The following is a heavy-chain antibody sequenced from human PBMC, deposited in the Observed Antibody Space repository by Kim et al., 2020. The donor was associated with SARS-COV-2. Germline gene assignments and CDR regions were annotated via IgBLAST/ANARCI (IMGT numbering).Heavy chain of an antibody. D-gene: IGHD3-22*01. J-gene: IGHJ4*02. V-gene: IGHV1-3*01. Sequence: RKFRGRVPITRDTSASTAYLELSSLRSEDTAVYFCARDYFDSSGYIVFDYWGQGTLVTVSS. CDR3: ARDYFDSSGYIVFDY.